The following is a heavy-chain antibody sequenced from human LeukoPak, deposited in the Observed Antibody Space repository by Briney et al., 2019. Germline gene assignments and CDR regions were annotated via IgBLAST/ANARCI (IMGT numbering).Heavy chain of an antibody. CDR3: ARVNSGWYYFDY. CDR1: GFTFDKYG. D-gene: IGHD6-19*01. Sequence: GGSLRLSCAASGFTFDKYGMSWVRQGPGKGLEWVAGISDSGGGTYYADSVKGRFTISRDNPKNELYLQMNSLRAEDTAVYYCARVNSGWYYFDYWGQGTLVTVSS. CDR2: ISDSGGGT. J-gene: IGHJ4*02. V-gene: IGHV3-23*01.